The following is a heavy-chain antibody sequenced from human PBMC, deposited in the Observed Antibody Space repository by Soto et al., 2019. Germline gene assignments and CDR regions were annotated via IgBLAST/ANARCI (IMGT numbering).Heavy chain of an antibody. D-gene: IGHD3-10*01. CDR2: ISYDGSNK. J-gene: IGHJ4*02. Sequence: QVQLVESGGGVVQPGRSLRLSCAASGFTFSSYAMHWVRQAPGMGLEWVAVISYDGSNKYYADSVKGRFTISRDNSKNTLYLQMNSLRAEDTAVYYCARDPSIASGVRGHYFDYWGQGTLVTVSS. V-gene: IGHV3-30-3*01. CDR1: GFTFSSYA. CDR3: ARDPSIASGVRGHYFDY.